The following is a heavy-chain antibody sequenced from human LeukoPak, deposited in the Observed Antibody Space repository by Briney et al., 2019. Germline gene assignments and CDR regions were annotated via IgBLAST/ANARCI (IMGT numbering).Heavy chain of an antibody. Sequence: GESLKISCKGSGYSFTSYWIGWVRQMPGKGLEWMGIIYPGDSDTGYSPSFQGQVTISADKSISTAYLQWSSLKASDTAMYYCARTTMVRGVIKELGYWGQGTLVTVSS. CDR2: IYPGDSDT. D-gene: IGHD3-10*01. J-gene: IGHJ4*02. CDR3: ARTTMVRGVIKELGY. V-gene: IGHV5-51*01. CDR1: GYSFTSYW.